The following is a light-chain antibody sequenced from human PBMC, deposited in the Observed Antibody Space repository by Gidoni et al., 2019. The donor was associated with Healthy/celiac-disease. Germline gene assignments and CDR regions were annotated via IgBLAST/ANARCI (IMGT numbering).Light chain of an antibody. Sequence: DIVMTQSQLSLPVTPGEPASISCRSSQSLLHSNGYTYLDGYLQKPGQSPQLLIYLGSNRASGVPDRFSGSGSGTDFTLKISRVEAEDVGVYYCMQALQTPRTFGQGTKVEIK. CDR3: MQALQTPRT. J-gene: IGKJ1*01. CDR2: LGS. V-gene: IGKV2-28*01. CDR1: QSLLHSNGYTY.